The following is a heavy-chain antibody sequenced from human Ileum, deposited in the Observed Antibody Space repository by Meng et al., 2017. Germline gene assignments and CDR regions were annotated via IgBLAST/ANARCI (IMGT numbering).Heavy chain of an antibody. CDR1: GYTFTRYG. V-gene: IGHV1-18*01. CDR3: ARKFCSSTSCYIDWFDP. J-gene: IGHJ5*02. CDR2: ISAYNGNT. Sequence: QVQLGQPGAEVKKPGASVKVSCKASGYTFTRYGISWVRQAPGQGLEWMGWISAYNGNTNYAQKLQGRVTMTTDTSTSTAYMELRSLRSDDTAVYYCARKFCSSTSCYIDWFDPWGQGTLVTVSS. D-gene: IGHD2-2*02.